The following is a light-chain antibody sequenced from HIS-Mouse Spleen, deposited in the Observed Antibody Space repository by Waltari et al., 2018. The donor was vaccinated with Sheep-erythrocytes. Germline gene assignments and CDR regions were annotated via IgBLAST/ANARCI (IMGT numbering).Light chain of an antibody. CDR3: QAWDSSTAV. Sequence: SYELTQPPSVSVSPGQTASIPCPGDKLGDKYACWYQQKPGQSPVLVIYQDSKRAAGIHERFSGSNSGNTATLTISGTQAMDEADYYCQAWDSSTAVFGGGTKLTVL. CDR2: QDS. V-gene: IGLV3-1*01. CDR1: KLGDKY. J-gene: IGLJ2*01.